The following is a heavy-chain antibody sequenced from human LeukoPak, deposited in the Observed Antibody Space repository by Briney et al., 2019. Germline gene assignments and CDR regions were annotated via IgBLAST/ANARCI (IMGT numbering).Heavy chain of an antibody. Sequence: GGSLRLSCAASGFTFSDYYMSWIRQAPGKGLEWVSYISSSGSTIYYADSVKGRFTISRDNAKNSLYLQMNSLRAEDTAVYYCARSSGYNWNDLTFDYWGQGTLVTVSS. CDR3: ARSSGYNWNDLTFDY. D-gene: IGHD1-1*01. CDR1: GFTFSDYY. V-gene: IGHV3-11*01. J-gene: IGHJ4*02. CDR2: ISSSGSTI.